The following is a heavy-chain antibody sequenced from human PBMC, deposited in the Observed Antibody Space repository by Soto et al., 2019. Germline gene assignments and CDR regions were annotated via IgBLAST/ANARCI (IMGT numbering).Heavy chain of an antibody. J-gene: IGHJ4*02. CDR1: GFTFSSYA. D-gene: IGHD6-19*01. Sequence: QVQLVESGGGVVQPGRSLRLSCAASGFTFSSYAMHWVRQAPGKGLEWVAVISSDVSNKYYADSVKGRFTISRDNSKNTLYLQMNSLRAEDSAVYYCARGTRYSSRWQAGKGGGALNYWGQGTLVTVSS. V-gene: IGHV3-30-3*01. CDR2: ISSDVSNK. CDR3: ARGTRYSSRWQAGKGGGALNY.